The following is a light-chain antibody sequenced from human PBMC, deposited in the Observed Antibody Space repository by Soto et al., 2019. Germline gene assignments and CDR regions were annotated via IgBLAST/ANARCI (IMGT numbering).Light chain of an antibody. CDR3: QQYNSYPWT. CDR2: AAS. J-gene: IGKJ1*01. Sequence: DIQMAQSPSSVSASVGDRVTITCRASQGISSSLAWYQQRPGKAPKLLIYAASNLQNEVPSRFSGSGSGTEFTLTISSLQPDDFATYYCQQYNSYPWTFGQGTKVDIK. CDR1: QGISSS. V-gene: IGKV1D-16*01.